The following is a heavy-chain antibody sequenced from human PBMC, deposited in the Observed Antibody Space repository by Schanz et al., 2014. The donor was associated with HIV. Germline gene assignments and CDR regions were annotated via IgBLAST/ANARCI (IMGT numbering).Heavy chain of an antibody. D-gene: IGHD2-8*01. V-gene: IGHV4-34*02. CDR2: VNHSGDT. CDR1: GSSVTYFY. Sequence: QVHLQQWGAGLLKPSETLSLTCAVYGSSVTYFYWTWIRQSPGKGLEWIAEVNHSGDTNYNPSLKSRVTISVDTSKNQFSLNLSSVTAADTAVYYCAREDVSYWSFDLWGRGTLVTVSS. J-gene: IGHJ2*01. CDR3: AREDVSYWSFDL.